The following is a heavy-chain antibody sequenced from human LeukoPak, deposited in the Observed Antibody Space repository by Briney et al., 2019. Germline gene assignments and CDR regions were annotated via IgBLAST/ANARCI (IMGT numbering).Heavy chain of an antibody. CDR3: ARGLYCSGGSCRFDY. CDR2: IYPGDSDI. D-gene: IGHD2-15*01. CDR1: GYSFTSSW. Sequence: GEALKISCEGSGYSFTSSWIGWVRQMAGKGLGWMGIIYPGDSDIRYSPSFQGQGTISADKSITTAYLQWSSLKASDTAIYYCARGLYCSGGSCRFDYWGQGTLVTVSS. V-gene: IGHV5-51*01. J-gene: IGHJ4*02.